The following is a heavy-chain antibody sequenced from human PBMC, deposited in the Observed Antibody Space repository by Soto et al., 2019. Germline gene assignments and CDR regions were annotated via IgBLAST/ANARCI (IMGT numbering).Heavy chain of an antibody. CDR3: ARGGWNGRFDD. CDR2: INSDGSST. CDR1: GFTFSSYW. J-gene: IGHJ4*02. V-gene: IGHV3-74*01. Sequence: EVQLVESGGGLVQPGGSLRLSCAASGFTFSSYWMHWVRQAPEKGLVWVSRINSDGSSTNYADSLKGRFTISRDNAKNTLYLQMNSVRAEDTAVYYCARGGWNGRFDDWGQGTLVTVSS. D-gene: IGHD1-1*01.